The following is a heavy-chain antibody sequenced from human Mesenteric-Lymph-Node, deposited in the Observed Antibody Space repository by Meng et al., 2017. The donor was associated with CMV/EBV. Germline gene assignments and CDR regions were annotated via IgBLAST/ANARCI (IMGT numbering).Heavy chain of an antibody. V-gene: IGHV4-59*01. CDR2: IYYSGST. D-gene: IGHD6-13*01. J-gene: IGHJ4*02. CDR1: GGSISSYY. CDR3: ARGSIAAAGKPDY. Sequence: SETLSLTCTVSGGSISSYYWSWIRQPPRKGLEWIGYIYYSGSTNYNPSLKSRVTISVDTSKNQFSLKLSSVTAADTAVYYCARGSIAAAGKPDYWGQGTLVTVSS.